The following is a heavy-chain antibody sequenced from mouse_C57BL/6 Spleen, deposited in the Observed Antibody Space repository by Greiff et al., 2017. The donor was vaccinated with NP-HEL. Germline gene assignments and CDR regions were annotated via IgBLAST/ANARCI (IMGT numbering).Heavy chain of an antibody. D-gene: IGHD2-3*01. CDR2: ISDGGSYT. CDR3: ARDPDGYPFDY. J-gene: IGHJ2*01. Sequence: EVQGVESGGGLVKPGGSLKLSCAASGFTFSSYAMSWVRQTPEKRLEWVATISDGGSYTYYPDNVKGRFTISRDNAKNNLYLQMSHLKSEDTAMYYCARDPDGYPFDYWGQGTTLTVSS. CDR1: GFTFSSYA. V-gene: IGHV5-4*01.